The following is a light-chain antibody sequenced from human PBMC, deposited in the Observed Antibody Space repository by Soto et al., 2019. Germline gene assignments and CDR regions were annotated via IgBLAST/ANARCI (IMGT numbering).Light chain of an antibody. Sequence: DIQMTQSPSALSASVGDRATITCRASQSISSWLAWYQQRPGKAPKLLIYDVSSLQSGAPSRFSGSGSGTEFTLTISSLQPDDFATYYCQHYKMYSPWTFGQGTKVDIK. CDR2: DVS. CDR1: QSISSW. J-gene: IGKJ1*01. CDR3: QHYKMYSPWT. V-gene: IGKV1-5*01.